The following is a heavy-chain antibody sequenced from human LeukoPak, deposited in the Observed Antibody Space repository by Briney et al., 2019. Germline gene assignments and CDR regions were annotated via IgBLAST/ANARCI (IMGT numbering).Heavy chain of an antibody. J-gene: IGHJ4*02. CDR2: IYPGDSDT. CDR3: ARRRSSTLIDY. Sequence: GASPQISCKGSGSIFSSYWIAWVRQLPGKGLEWMGIIYPGDSDTTYSPSFQGQVTISADKSISTAYLQWNSLKASDTAMYFCARRRSSTLIDYWGQGTLVTVSS. CDR1: GSIFSSYW. D-gene: IGHD3-10*01. V-gene: IGHV5-51*01.